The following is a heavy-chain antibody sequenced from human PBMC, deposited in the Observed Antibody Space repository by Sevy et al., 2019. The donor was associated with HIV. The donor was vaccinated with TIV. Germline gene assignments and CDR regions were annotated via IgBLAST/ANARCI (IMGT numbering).Heavy chain of an antibody. D-gene: IGHD2-8*02. CDR3: AKRRVQSGLSGGGANFGMDV. CDR1: GFPFSNYA. CDR2: LIGGGSRT. V-gene: IGHV3-23*01. Sequence: GGSLRLSCAASGFPFSNYAMSWVRQAPGKGLEWVSTLIGGGSRTYYADSLTGRFISSRDNSRNTLYLQMNSLRAEDTAIYYCAKRRVQSGLSGGGANFGMDVCGRGTTVTVSS. J-gene: IGHJ6*02.